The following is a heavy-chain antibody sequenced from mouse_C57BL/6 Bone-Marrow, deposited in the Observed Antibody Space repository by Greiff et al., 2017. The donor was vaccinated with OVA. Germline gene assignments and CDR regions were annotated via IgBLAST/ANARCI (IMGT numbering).Heavy chain of an antibody. V-gene: IGHV3-8*01. D-gene: IGHD2-2*01. J-gene: IGHJ1*03. CDR2: ISYSGST. Sequence: EVQRVESGPGLAKPSQTLSLTCSVTGYSITSDYWNWIRKFPGNKLEYMGYISYSGSTYYNPSLKSRISITRDTSKNQYYLQLNSVTTEDTATYYCARTYLLWLPYWYFDVWGTGTTVTVSS. CDR3: ARTYLLWLPYWYFDV. CDR1: GYSITSDY.